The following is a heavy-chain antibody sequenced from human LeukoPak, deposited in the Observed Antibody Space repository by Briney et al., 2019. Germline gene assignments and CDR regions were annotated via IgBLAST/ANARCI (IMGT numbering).Heavy chain of an antibody. CDR2: INPNSGT. CDR3: ATGKVSGDDFDY. D-gene: IGHD7-27*01. J-gene: IGHJ4*02. CDR1: GYTSTDYY. Sequence: ASVKVSCKASGYTSTDYYIHWVRQAPGQELQWMGWINPNSGTNYAQKFQGRVTMTRDTSINTAYMELNRLRSDDTAIYYCATGKVSGDDFDYWGQGTLVTVSS. V-gene: IGHV1-2*02.